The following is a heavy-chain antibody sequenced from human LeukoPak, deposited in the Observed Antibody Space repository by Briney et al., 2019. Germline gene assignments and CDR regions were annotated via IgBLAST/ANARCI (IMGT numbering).Heavy chain of an antibody. CDR1: GGTFSSYA. CDR2: IIPIFGTA. V-gene: IGHV1-69*13. J-gene: IGHJ6*02. CDR3: ARDPLGCSSTSCYTSLAGMDV. Sequence: ASVKVSCKASGGTFSSYAISWVRQAPGQGLEWMGGIIPIFGTANYAQKFQGRVTITADESTSTAYTELSSLRSEDTAVYYCARDPLGCSSTSCYTSLAGMDVWGQGTTVTVSS. D-gene: IGHD2-2*02.